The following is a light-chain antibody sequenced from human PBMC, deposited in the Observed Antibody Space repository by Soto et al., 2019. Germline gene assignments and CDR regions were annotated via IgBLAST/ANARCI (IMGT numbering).Light chain of an antibody. CDR1: SSDVGAYNY. Sequence: QSALTQPASVSGSPGQSITISCTGSSSDVGAYNYVSWYQQHPGKAPRLMIYEVTNRPSGVSYLFSGSKSGNTASLTLSGRRAEDEADYYCSSYTSGSTLLVFGGGTKLTVL. CDR2: EVT. CDR3: SSYTSGSTLLV. J-gene: IGLJ3*02. V-gene: IGLV2-14*01.